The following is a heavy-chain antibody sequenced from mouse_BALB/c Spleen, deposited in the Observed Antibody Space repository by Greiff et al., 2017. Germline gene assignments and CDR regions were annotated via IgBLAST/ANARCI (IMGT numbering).Heavy chain of an antibody. CDR1: GYTFTSYW. D-gene: IGHD2-4*01. CDR3: ARLRDYDGIAY. Sequence: QVQLQQSGAELAKPGASVKMSCKASGYTFTSYWMHWVKQRPGQGLEWIGYINPSTGYTEYNQKFKDKATLTADKSSSTAYMQLSSLTSEDSAVYYCARLRDYDGIAYWGQATLVTVSA. V-gene: IGHV1-7*01. J-gene: IGHJ3*01. CDR2: INPSTGYT.